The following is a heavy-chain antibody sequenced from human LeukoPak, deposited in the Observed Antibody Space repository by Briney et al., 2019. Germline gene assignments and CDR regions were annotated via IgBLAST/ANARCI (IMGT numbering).Heavy chain of an antibody. CDR1: GFTVDSNY. Sequence: PGGSLRLSCAASGFTVDSNYLSWVRQAPGKGLEWVSAISGSGGSTYYADSVKGRFTISRDNSKNTLYLQMNSLRAEDTAVYYCAKGGSKDYYYYGMDVWGQGTTVTVSS. CDR2: ISGSGGST. CDR3: AKGGSKDYYYYGMDV. J-gene: IGHJ6*02. V-gene: IGHV3-23*01. D-gene: IGHD4-11*01.